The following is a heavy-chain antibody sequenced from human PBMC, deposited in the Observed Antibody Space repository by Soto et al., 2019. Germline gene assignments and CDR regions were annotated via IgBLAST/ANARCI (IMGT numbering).Heavy chain of an antibody. J-gene: IGHJ4*02. D-gene: IGHD1-26*01. CDR3: TTDFRPRRWEGAHY. CDR1: GFTFSNAW. Sequence: EVQLVESGGGLVKPGGSLRLSCAASGFTFSNAWMNWVRQAPGKGLEWVGRIKSKVEGGTTDYAAPVKGRFTISRDDSKNTLYLQMNSLKTEDTAVYYCTTDFRPRRWEGAHYWGQGTLVTVSS. CDR2: IKSKVEGGTT. V-gene: IGHV3-15*07.